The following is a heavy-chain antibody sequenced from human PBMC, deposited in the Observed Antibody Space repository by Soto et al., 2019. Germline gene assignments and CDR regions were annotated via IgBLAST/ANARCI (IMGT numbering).Heavy chain of an antibody. CDR1: GFTFSSYA. J-gene: IGHJ4*02. V-gene: IGHV3-23*01. Sequence: GGSLRLSCAASGFTFSSYAMSWVRQAPGKGLEWVSAISGSGGSTYYADSVKGRFTTSRDNSKNTLYLQMNSLRAEDTAVYFCAKGNKHSRWLPTWDDYWGKGTLVTVSS. CDR3: AKGNKHSRWLPTWDDY. CDR2: ISGSGGST. D-gene: IGHD5-12*01.